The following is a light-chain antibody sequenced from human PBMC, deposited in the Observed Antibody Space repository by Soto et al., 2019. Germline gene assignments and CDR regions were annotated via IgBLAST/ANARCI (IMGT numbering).Light chain of an antibody. CDR2: EVT. Sequence: QSALTQPPSASGSPGQSVTISCTGSNTDVGGYNYVSWYQQHPGKAPKVMIYEVTKRPSGVPARFSGSRSGNTASLTVSGLQAEDEADYYCSSFAGSNVWVFGGGTKLTVL. J-gene: IGLJ3*02. CDR1: NTDVGGYNY. V-gene: IGLV2-8*01. CDR3: SSFAGSNVWV.